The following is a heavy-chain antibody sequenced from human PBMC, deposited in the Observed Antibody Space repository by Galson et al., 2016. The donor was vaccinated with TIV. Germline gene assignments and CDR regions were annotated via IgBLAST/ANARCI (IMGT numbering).Heavy chain of an antibody. CDR1: GFSLNTDGLC. D-gene: IGHD3-22*01. V-gene: IGHV2-70*11. J-gene: IGHJ4*02. Sequence: PALVKPTQTLTLTCTFSGFSLNTDGLCVNWIRQPPGKALEWLARIDWDDDKSYSPSLKTRLTISKDTSKNQVVLTMTSVDPVDTATYYCARISGYYDSSGHYIPRSFDYWGQGSLVTVAS. CDR3: ARISGYYDSSGHYIPRSFDY. CDR2: IDWDDDK.